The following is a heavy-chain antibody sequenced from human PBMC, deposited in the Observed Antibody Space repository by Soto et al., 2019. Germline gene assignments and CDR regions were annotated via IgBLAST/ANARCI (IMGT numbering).Heavy chain of an antibody. Sequence: GGSLRLSCAASGFTFSSYAMSWVRQAPGKGLEWVSAISGSGGSTYYADSVKGRFTISRDNSKNTLYLQMNSLRAEDTAVYYCAKPRGGGSIAAAGNFDYWGQGTLVTVSS. CDR1: GFTFSSYA. CDR3: AKPRGGGSIAAAGNFDY. D-gene: IGHD6-13*01. CDR2: ISGSGGST. J-gene: IGHJ4*02. V-gene: IGHV3-23*01.